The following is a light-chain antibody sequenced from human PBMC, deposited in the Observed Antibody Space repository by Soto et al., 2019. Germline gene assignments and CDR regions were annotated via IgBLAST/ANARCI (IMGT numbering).Light chain of an antibody. CDR1: SSNVGINS. CDR2: NNN. CDR3: AAWDDSLNPSYV. V-gene: IGLV1-44*01. Sequence: QSVLTQPPSASGTPGQRVTIPCSGSSSNVGINSVNWYQQVPGTTPRLLIFNNNQRPSGIPDRFSGSKSGTSASLAISGLQSEDEADYYCAAWDDSLNPSYVFGTGTKVTVL. J-gene: IGLJ1*01.